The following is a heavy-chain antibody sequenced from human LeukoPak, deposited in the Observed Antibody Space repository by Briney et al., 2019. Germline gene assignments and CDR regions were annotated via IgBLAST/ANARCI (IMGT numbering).Heavy chain of an antibody. J-gene: IGHJ3*02. V-gene: IGHV3-53*01. CDR1: GFTFSSNG. Sequence: LSGGSLRLSCAASGFTFSSNGMSWVRQAPGKGLEWVSVIYSGGSTYYADSVKGRFIISRDNSKNTLYLQMNSLRAEDTAVYYCARGSFDWSFLFDIWGQGTMVTVSS. CDR2: IYSGGST. D-gene: IGHD3-9*01. CDR3: ARGSFDWSFLFDI.